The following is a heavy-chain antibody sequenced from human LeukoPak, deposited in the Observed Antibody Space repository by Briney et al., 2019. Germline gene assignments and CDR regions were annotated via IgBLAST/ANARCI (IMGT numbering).Heavy chain of an antibody. J-gene: IGHJ3*02. V-gene: IGHV1-2*02. CDR2: INPKNAGI. CDR3: ARDIYLGGHYKGIAVTPDAFDI. D-gene: IGHD6-19*01. CDR1: GYTFTGYY. Sequence: GASVKVSCKASGYTFTGYYMHWVRQAPGQGLEWMGWINPKNAGINYAQKFQGRVTMTRDTSISTAYMELSRLRSDGTAVYYCARDIYLGGHYKGIAVTPDAFDIWGQGTMVTVSS.